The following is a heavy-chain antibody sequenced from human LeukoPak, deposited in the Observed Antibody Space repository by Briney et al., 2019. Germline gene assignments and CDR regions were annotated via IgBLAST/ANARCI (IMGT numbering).Heavy chain of an antibody. CDR2: MRRDGNET. V-gene: IGHV3-7*01. CDR1: GFTFSTYW. CDR3: TRDPNALDY. Sequence: GGSLRLSCSASGFTFSTYWMSWVRQAPGKGLEWVANMRRDGNETYYLDSVKGRFTISRDNAKNSLYLQMDSLRDEDTAVYYCTRDPNALDYWGQGTLVTVSS. J-gene: IGHJ4*02.